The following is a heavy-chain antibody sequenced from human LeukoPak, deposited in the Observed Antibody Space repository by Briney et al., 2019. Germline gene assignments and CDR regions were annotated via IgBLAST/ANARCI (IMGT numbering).Heavy chain of an antibody. Sequence: HPGGSLRLSCAASGFTFSSYAMSWVRQAPGKGLERVSAISGSGGSTYYADSVKGRFTISRDNSKNTLYLQMNSLRAEDTAVYYRAKVDFDYYYYYGMDVWGQGTTVTVSS. J-gene: IGHJ6*02. CDR1: GFTFSSYA. D-gene: IGHD3-9*01. CDR3: AKVDFDYYYYYGMDV. V-gene: IGHV3-23*01. CDR2: ISGSGGST.